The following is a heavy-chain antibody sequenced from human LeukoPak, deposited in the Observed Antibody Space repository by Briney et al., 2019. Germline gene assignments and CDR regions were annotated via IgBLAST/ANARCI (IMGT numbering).Heavy chain of an antibody. J-gene: IGHJ4*02. V-gene: IGHV3-23*01. CDR2: ISGSGGST. Sequence: GGSLRLSCAASGFTFINYAMTWVRQAPGKGLEWVSAISGSGGSTYYADSVKGRFTISRDNSKNTLYLQMNSLRAEDTALYYCAKYLRTGSYFDYWSQGTLVTVSS. CDR3: AKYLRTGSYFDY. CDR1: GFTFINYA. D-gene: IGHD3/OR15-3a*01.